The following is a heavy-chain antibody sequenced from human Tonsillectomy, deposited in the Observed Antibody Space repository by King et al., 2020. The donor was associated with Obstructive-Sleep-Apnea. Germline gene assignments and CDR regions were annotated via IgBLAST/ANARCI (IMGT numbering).Heavy chain of an antibody. CDR1: GYTFTSYG. D-gene: IGHD6-19*01. V-gene: IGHV1-18*04. J-gene: IGHJ6*02. CDR2: INPYNGNA. CDR3: ARSKQYGADYYGMDV. Sequence: QLVQSGAEVKKPGASVKVSCKASGYTFTSYGISWVRQAPGQGLEWMGWINPYNGNAYSAQKVQGRVTMTTDTSTNTAYLELRSLRSDDTAVYYCARSKQYGADYYGMDVWGQGTTVTVSS.